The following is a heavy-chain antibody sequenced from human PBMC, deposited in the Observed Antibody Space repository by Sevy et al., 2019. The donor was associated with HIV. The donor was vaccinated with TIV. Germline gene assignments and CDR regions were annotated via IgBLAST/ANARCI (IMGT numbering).Heavy chain of an antibody. J-gene: IGHJ4*02. D-gene: IGHD4-17*01. Sequence: SETLSLTCTVSGGSVSRSTYYWGWIRQPPGKGLEWIGSIYYSGSTYYNPSLKGRVTISVDTAKNQFSLMLSSVTAADTAVYYCARHSSMTTVTMNYWGQGTLVTVSS. CDR1: GGSVSRSTYY. CDR2: IYYSGST. V-gene: IGHV4-39*01. CDR3: ARHSSMTTVTMNY.